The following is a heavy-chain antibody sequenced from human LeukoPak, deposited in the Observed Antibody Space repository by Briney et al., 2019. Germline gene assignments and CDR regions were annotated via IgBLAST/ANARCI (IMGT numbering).Heavy chain of an antibody. V-gene: IGHV3-30*18. J-gene: IGHJ6*02. D-gene: IGHD3-10*01. Sequence: QPGRSLRLSCAASASGFTFSTYGMHWVRQAPGKGLEWVAVISHDGSNKYYADSVKGRFTISRDNSKNTLYLQMNSLRAEDTAVYYCAKQHGSGRYIYGMDVWGQGTTVTVS. CDR1: GFTFSTYG. CDR3: AKQHGSGRYIYGMDV. CDR2: ISHDGSNK.